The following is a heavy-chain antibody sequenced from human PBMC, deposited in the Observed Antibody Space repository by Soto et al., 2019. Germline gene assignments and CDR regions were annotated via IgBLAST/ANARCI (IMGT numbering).Heavy chain of an antibody. CDR1: GFTFSSYG. CDR2: ISYDGCNK. Sequence: GGSLRLSCAASGFTFSSYGMHWVRQAPGKGLEWVEVISYDGCNKDYAGSVKGRFTISRDNSKNTLYLQMNSLRAEDTAVYYCAKSIVAVAGTLDYWGQGTLVTVS. V-gene: IGHV3-30*18. CDR3: AKSIVAVAGTLDY. D-gene: IGHD6-19*01. J-gene: IGHJ4*02.